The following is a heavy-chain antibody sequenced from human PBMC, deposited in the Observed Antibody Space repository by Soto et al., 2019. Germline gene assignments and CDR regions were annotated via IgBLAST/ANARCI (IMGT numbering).Heavy chain of an antibody. CDR1: GFTFSSYW. CDR3: ARDSRYYDSSGDFDY. J-gene: IGHJ4*02. CDR2: IKQDGSEK. D-gene: IGHD3-22*01. V-gene: IGHV3-7*05. Sequence: GGSLRLSCAASGFTFSSYWMSWVRQAPGKGLEWVANIKQDGSEKYYVDSVKGRFTISRDNAKNSLYLQMNSLRAEDTAVYYCARDSRYYDSSGDFDYWGQGTLVTVSS.